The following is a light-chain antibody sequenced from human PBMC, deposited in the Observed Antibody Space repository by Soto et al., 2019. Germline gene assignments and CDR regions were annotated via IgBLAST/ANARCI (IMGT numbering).Light chain of an antibody. CDR2: GAS. Sequence: ETVLTQSPGTLSLAAGERATLSCRTSQSVSNNYLAWYQQKPGQAPRLLIYGASTRATGIPARFSGSGSGTEFTLTISSLQSEDFAVYYCQQYNNWPRTFGQGTKVDI. CDR3: QQYNNWPRT. J-gene: IGKJ1*01. CDR1: QSVSNN. V-gene: IGKV3-15*01.